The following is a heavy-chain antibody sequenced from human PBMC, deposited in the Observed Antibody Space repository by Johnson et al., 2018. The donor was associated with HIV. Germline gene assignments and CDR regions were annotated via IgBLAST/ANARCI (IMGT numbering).Heavy chain of an antibody. V-gene: IGHV3-33*01. J-gene: IGHJ3*02. CDR1: GFTFSTYG. CDR2: MWYDGSNK. Sequence: QVQLVESGGGVVQPGRSLRLSCAASGFTFSTYGMHWVRQAPGKGLEWVAVMWYDGSNKYYADYVKGRFTIYRDNSKNTLYLQMNSLRAEDTAVYYCARWGVGATWHACDIWVQGTMVTVSS. CDR3: ARWGVGATWHACDI. D-gene: IGHD1-26*01.